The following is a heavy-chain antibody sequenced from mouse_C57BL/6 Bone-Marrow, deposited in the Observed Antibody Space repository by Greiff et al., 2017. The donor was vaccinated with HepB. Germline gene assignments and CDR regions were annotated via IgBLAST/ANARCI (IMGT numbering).Heavy chain of an antibody. Sequence: EVQLVESGAELVRPGASVKLSCTASGFNIKDDYMHWVKQRPEQGLEWIGWIDPENGDTEYASKFQGKATITADTSSNTAYLQLSSLTSEDTAVYYCTTAQATSSAMDYWGQGTSVTVSS. V-gene: IGHV14-4*01. D-gene: IGHD3-2*02. CDR3: TTAQATSSAMDY. J-gene: IGHJ4*01. CDR2: IDPENGDT. CDR1: GFNIKDDY.